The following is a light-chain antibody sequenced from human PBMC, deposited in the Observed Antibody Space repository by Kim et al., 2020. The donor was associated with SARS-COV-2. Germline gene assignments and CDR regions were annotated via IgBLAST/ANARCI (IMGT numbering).Light chain of an antibody. CDR2: GKN. V-gene: IGLV3-19*01. Sequence: SSELTQDPAVSVALGQTVRITCQGDSLRSYYASWYQQKPGQAPVLVIYGKNNRPSGIPDRFSGSSSGNTASLTIPGAQPEVAADYSCTSRDSSGNHVVFG. J-gene: IGLJ2*01. CDR1: SLRSYY. CDR3: TSRDSSGNHVV.